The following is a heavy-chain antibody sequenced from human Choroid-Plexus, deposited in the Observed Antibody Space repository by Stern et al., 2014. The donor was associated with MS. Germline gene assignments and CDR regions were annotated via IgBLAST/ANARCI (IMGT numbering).Heavy chain of an antibody. V-gene: IGHV3-30*18. CDR3: AKDRQYLTYFFDH. CDR2: VSYDGSNK. D-gene: IGHD2/OR15-2a*01. CDR1: GFTLGSCA. Sequence: VQLVESGGGGVQPGRPLRLSCVASGFTLGSCAMHWVRQAPGKGLEWVAGVSYDGSNKYYADSVKGRFTISRDNSQNTLYMQMSSLRPEDTAVYYCAKDRQYLTYFFDHWGQGSLVTVSS. J-gene: IGHJ5*02.